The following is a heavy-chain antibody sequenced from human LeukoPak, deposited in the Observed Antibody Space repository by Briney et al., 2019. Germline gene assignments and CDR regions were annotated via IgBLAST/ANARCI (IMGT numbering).Heavy chain of an antibody. CDR1: GFTFSSYG. D-gene: IGHD1-26*01. Sequence: GGSLRLSCAASGFTFSSYGMHWVRQAPGKGLEWVSAISGSGGSTYYADSVKGRFTISRDNSKNTLYLQMNSLRAEDTAVYYCAKDPVESGSYYWGQGTLVTVSS. V-gene: IGHV3-23*01. J-gene: IGHJ4*02. CDR2: ISGSGGST. CDR3: AKDPVESGSYY.